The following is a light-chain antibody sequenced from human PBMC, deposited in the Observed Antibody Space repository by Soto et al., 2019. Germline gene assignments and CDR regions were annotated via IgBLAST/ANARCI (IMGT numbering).Light chain of an antibody. CDR3: QQYYSTPT. CDR1: QSVLYSSNNKNY. V-gene: IGKV4-1*01. CDR2: WAP. Sequence: DIVMTQSPDSLAVSLGERATINCKSSQSVLYSSNNKNYLAWYQQKPGQPPTLLIYWAPTRESGVPDRFSGSGSGTDFTLTISSLQAEDVAVYYCQQYYSTPTFGQGTKVEIK. J-gene: IGKJ1*01.